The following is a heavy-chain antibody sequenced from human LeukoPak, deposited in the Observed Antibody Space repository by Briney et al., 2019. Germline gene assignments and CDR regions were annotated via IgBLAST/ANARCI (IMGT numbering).Heavy chain of an antibody. J-gene: IGHJ3*02. CDR3: ARGYCSGGSCYPIFAFDI. CDR1: GFTFSSYG. V-gene: IGHV3-30*03. Sequence: GGSLRLSCAASGFTFSSYGMHWVRQAPGKGLEWVAVISYDGSNKYYADSVKGRFTISRDNSKNTLYLQMNSLRAEDTAVYYCARGYCSGGSCYPIFAFDIWGQGTMVTVSS. CDR2: ISYDGSNK. D-gene: IGHD2-15*01.